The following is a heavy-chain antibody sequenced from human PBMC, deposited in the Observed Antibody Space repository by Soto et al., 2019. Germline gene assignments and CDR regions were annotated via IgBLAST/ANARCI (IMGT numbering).Heavy chain of an antibody. CDR3: ARRKSRITIFGVVRTRPYDAFDL. CDR2: IYYRGST. D-gene: IGHD3-3*01. V-gene: IGHV4-39*01. J-gene: IGHJ3*01. CDR1: GGSISSSSYY. Sequence: QLQLQESGPGLVKPSETLSLTCTVSGGSISSSSYYWGWIRQPPGKGLEWIGSIYYRGSTYYNPSHKTRDTISVEPSKNQFSLKLSSVTAADTAVYYCARRKSRITIFGVVRTRPYDAFDLWGQGTMVTVSS.